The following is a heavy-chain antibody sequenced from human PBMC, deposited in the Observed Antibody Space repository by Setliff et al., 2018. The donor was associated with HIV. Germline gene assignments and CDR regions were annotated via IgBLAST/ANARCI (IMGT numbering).Heavy chain of an antibody. CDR3: AKGVGVATPGDTLDAFHM. CDR2: IYISGNT. D-gene: IGHD2-8*01. Sequence: SETLSLTCTVSGASISRSSYYWGWIRQPPGKGLEWIGYIYISGNTMYNPSLKSRVTMSLDTPKNQVSLKLTSVTAADTAVYYCAKGVGVATPGDTLDAFHMWGQGTMVTVSS. CDR1: GASISRSSYY. V-gene: IGHV4-61*05. J-gene: IGHJ3*02.